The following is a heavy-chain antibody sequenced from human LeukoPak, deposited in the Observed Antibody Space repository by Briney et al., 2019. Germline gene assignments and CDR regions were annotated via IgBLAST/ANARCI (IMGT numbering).Heavy chain of an antibody. J-gene: IGHJ4*02. V-gene: IGHV4-4*07. Sequence: SETLSLTCTVSGGSITIYYWSWIRQPAGKGLEWIGRIYTSGSTNYNPSLKSRVTISVDTSKNQFSLKLSSVTAADTAVYYCASLTTYYYDSSGYHHPLGFDYWGQGTLVTVSS. CDR2: IYTSGST. D-gene: IGHD3-22*01. CDR3: ASLTTYYYDSSGYHHPLGFDY. CDR1: GGSITIYY.